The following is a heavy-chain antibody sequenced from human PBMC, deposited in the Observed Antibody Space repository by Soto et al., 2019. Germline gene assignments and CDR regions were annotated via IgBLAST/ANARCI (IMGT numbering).Heavy chain of an antibody. CDR2: IYYTGST. Sequence: PSETLSLTCTVSGGSISSYYWSWIRQPPGKGLEWIGYIYYTGSTNYNPSLKSRVTISVDTSKNQFSLKLSSVTAADTAVYYCARSKDYDKDGHFDYWVQGTLVTVSS. D-gene: IGHD3-22*01. J-gene: IGHJ4*02. CDR1: GGSISSYY. V-gene: IGHV4-59*01. CDR3: ARSKDYDKDGHFDY.